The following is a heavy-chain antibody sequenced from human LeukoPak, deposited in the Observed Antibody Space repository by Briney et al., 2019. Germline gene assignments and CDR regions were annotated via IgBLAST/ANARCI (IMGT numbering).Heavy chain of an antibody. CDR2: IYYSGSN. V-gene: IGHV4-59*08. Sequence: PSETLSLTCTVSGGSISSYYWSWIRQPPGKGLEWIGYIYYSGSNNYNPSLKSRVTISVDTPKNQFSLKLSSVTAADTAVYHCARQGGYLSPMGIWGQGTMVTVSS. CDR1: GGSISSYY. D-gene: IGHD3-10*01. J-gene: IGHJ3*02. CDR3: ARQGGYLSPMGI.